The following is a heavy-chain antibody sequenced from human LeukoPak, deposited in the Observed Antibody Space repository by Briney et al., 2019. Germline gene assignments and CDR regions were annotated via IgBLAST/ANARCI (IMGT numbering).Heavy chain of an antibody. CDR1: GFTFSSYW. D-gene: IGHD5-18*01. Sequence: GGSLRLSCAASGFTFSSYWMSWVRQAPGKGLEWVANIKQDGSEKYYVDSVKGRFTISRDNAKNSLYLRMNSLRAEDTAVYYCARVPRIQLWSFDYWCQGTLVAVSS. CDR3: ARVPRIQLWSFDY. V-gene: IGHV3-7*01. J-gene: IGHJ4*02. CDR2: IKQDGSEK.